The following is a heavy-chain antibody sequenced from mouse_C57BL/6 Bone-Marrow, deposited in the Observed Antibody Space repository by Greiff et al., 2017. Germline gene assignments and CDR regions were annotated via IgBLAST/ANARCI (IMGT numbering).Heavy chain of an antibody. CDR2: IYPGGGYT. D-gene: IGHD2-4*01. CDR3: ARRRYDYDGGFAY. J-gene: IGHJ3*01. CDR1: GYTFTNYW. Sequence: VQLQQSGAELVRPGTSVKMSCKASGYTFTNYWIGWAKQRPGHGLEWIGDIYPGGGYTNYNEKFKGKATLTADKSSSTAYMQFSSLTSEDSAIYYCARRRYDYDGGFAYWGQGTLVTVSA. V-gene: IGHV1-63*01.